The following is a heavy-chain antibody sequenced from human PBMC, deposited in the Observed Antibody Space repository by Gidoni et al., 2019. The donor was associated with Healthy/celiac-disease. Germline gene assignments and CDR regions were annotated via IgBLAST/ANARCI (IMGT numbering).Heavy chain of an antibody. CDR1: GGSISSSSYY. CDR2: IYYSGST. V-gene: IGHV4-39*01. J-gene: IGHJ5*02. D-gene: IGHD1-26*01. CDR3: ARGTATWELRGWFDP. Sequence: QLQLQESRPGLVKPSETLSLTCTVSGGSISSSSYYWGWIRQPPGKGLEWTGSIYYSGSTYYNPSLKSRVTISVDTSKNQFSLKLSSVTAADTAVYYCARGTATWELRGWFDPWGQGTLVTVSS.